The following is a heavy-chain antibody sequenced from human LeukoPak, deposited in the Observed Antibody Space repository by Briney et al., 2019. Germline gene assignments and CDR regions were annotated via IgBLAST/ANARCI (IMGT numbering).Heavy chain of an antibody. CDR1: GFTVNSNY. D-gene: IGHD6-19*01. Sequence: GGSLRLSCAASGFTVNSNYMTWVRQAPGKGLEWVSVIYSVGSTYYADPVKGRFTISRDNSKNTLYPQMNSLRAEDTAIYYCARNPSYSSSLYSGQGTLVTVSS. CDR3: ARNPSYSSSLY. J-gene: IGHJ4*02. V-gene: IGHV3-66*02. CDR2: IYSVGST.